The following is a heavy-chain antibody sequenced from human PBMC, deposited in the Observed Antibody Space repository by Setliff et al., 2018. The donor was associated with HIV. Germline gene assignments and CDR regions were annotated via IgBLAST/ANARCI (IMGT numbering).Heavy chain of an antibody. V-gene: IGHV3-48*03. J-gene: IGHJ4*02. CDR1: GFTLSYYS. CDR2: ISTSGSTI. Sequence: PGGSLRLSCAASGFTLSYYSMNWVRQAPGKGLEWISYISTSGSTIYYADSVKGRFTISRDNAKNSLYLQMNSLRSEDTAVYYCSGSYQAMDYWGQGTLVTVSS. D-gene: IGHD1-26*01. CDR3: SGSYQAMDY.